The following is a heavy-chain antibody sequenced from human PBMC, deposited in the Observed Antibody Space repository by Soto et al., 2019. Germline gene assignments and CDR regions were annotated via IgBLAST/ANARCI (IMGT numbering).Heavy chain of an antibody. CDR3: ARCIATGQLDP. V-gene: IGHV1-3*01. Sequence: QVQLVQSGAEVKKPGASVKISCKAAGYTFTRYTMNWVRQAPGQRLEWMGWINPDNGNTKSSQKFQDRVIITRDTSASTAYMDLSSPRSEDTAVYYCARCIATGQLDPWGQGARVTVSS. CDR1: GYTFTRYT. CDR2: INPDNGNT. J-gene: IGHJ5*02. D-gene: IGHD2-15*01.